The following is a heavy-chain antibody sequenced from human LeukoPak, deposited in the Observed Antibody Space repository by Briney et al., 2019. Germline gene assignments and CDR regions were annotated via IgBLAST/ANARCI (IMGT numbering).Heavy chain of an antibody. J-gene: IGHJ3*02. CDR2: IYYSGST. D-gene: IGHD1-26*01. CDR3: ARELVGATNDAFDI. CDR1: GGSISSGSHY. Sequence: SETLSLTCTVSGGSISSGSHYWSWIRQPPGKGLEWIGYIYYSGSTNYNPSLKSRVTISVDTSKNQFSLKLSSVTAADTAVYYCARELVGATNDAFDIWGQGTMVTVSS. V-gene: IGHV4-61*01.